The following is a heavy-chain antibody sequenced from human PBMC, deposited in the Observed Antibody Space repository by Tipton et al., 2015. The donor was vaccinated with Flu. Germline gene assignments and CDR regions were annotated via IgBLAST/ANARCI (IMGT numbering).Heavy chain of an antibody. J-gene: IGHJ3*02. CDR3: ARDGDGGYTFSN. V-gene: IGHV3-64*01. CDR2: IVANGRPS. Sequence: GSLRLSCVASGFTFSSYPMHWVRQAPGKGLEYVSAIVANGRPSYYANSVKGRFTISRDNSKSTLYLQMDSLRPEDMAVYYCARDGDGGYTFSNWGHGTLVTVSS. CDR1: GFTFSSYP. D-gene: IGHD5-18*01.